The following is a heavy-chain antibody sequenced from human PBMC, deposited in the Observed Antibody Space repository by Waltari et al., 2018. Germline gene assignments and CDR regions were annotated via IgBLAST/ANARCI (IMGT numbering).Heavy chain of an antibody. V-gene: IGHV3-53*02. J-gene: IGHJ4*02. D-gene: IGHD5-18*01. CDR2: IFGDVRT. CDR3: ATVGEGTSGYYHY. CDR1: GITVRNSH. Sequence: EVQLIETGGGLIQPGGSLRLSCAASGITVRNSHMSLVRQAPGKGLEWVSDIFGDVRTSYAEAVRGRFTISTDTSKNTLYLQMSSLTVEDTATYYCATVGEGTSGYYHYWGQGTLVTVSS.